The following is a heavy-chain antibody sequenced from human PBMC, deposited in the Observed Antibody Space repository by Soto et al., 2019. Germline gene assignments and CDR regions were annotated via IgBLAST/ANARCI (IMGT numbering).Heavy chain of an antibody. V-gene: IGHV4-59*12. D-gene: IGHD4-17*01. CDR2: IYYSGST. J-gene: IGHJ4*02. CDR3: AREGVYGDYFDY. CDR1: GGSITSYY. Sequence: SETLSLTCTVSGGSITSYYWSWIRQPPGKGLEWIGYIYYSGSTNYSPSLKSRVTISVDTSKNQFSLKLSSVTAADPAVYYCAREGVYGDYFDYWGQGTPVTVSS.